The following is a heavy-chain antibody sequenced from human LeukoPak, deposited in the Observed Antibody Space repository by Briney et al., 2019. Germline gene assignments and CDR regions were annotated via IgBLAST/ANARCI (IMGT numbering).Heavy chain of an antibody. V-gene: IGHV1-2*06. CDR1: GYTFTGYY. CDR2: INSNSGGT. CDR3: ARARQYSSSSLDY. J-gene: IGHJ4*02. D-gene: IGHD6-6*01. Sequence: SVKVSCKASGYTFTGYYMHWVRQAPGQGLEWMGRINSNSGGTNHAQKFQGRVTMTRDTSISAAYMEMTSLRFDDTAVYYCARARQYSSSSLDYWGQGTQVTVSS.